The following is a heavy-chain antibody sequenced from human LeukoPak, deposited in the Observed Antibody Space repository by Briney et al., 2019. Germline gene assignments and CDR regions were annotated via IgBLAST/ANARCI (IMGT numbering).Heavy chain of an antibody. J-gene: IGHJ4*02. CDR1: GGTFSSYA. D-gene: IGHD3-22*01. V-gene: IGHV1-69*04. CDR2: IFPIFGIA. CDR3: ARDPDDSSGYYYDNFDY. Sequence: ASVKVSCKASGGTFSSYAISWVRQAPGQGLEWMGRIFPIFGIANYAQKFQGRVTITADKSTSTAYMEPSSLRSEDTAVYYCARDPDDSSGYYYDNFDYWGQGTLVTVSS.